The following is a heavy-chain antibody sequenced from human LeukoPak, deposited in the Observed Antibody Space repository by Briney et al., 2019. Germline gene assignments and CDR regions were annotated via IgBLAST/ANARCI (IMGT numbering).Heavy chain of an antibody. CDR1: GGSFSGYY. V-gene: IGHV4-34*09. Sequence: PSETLSLTCAVYGGSFSGYYWSWIRQPPGKGLEWMGFISYTGNTYYKSSLKSRITMSVDTSKSHFSLNLSSVTAADTAVYYCARGPSFGSTSRFDLWGRGTLVTVSS. J-gene: IGHJ2*01. CDR3: ARGPSFGSTSRFDL. CDR2: ISYTGNT. D-gene: IGHD6-13*01.